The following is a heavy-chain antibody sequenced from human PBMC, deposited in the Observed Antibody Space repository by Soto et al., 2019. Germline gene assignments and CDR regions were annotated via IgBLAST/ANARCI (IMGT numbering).Heavy chain of an antibody. CDR2: IADSRDRT. J-gene: IGHJ4*02. CDR1: GLTFRSYA. D-gene: IGHD2-15*01. V-gene: IGHV3-23*01. CDR3: AKGID. Sequence: EVQLLESGGGLVQPGGSLRLSCAASGLTFRSYAMSWVRQAPGKGLEWVSVIADSRDRTYYADSVKGRFTISRDNSKNTWYLQMRNLRAEDTATYYCAKGIDWGQGTRVTVSS.